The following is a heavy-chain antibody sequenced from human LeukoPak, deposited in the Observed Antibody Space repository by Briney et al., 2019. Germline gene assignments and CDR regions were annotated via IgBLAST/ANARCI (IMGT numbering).Heavy chain of an antibody. CDR3: ARMGGYSGYDWKY. V-gene: IGHV3-33*01. J-gene: IGHJ4*02. CDR1: GFTFSSYG. CDR2: IWYDGSNK. D-gene: IGHD5-12*01. Sequence: GGSLRLSCAASGFTFSSYGMHWVRQAPGKGLEWVAVIWYDGSNKYYADAVKGRFTISRDNSKNTLYLQMNSLRAEDTAVYYCARMGGYSGYDWKYWGQGTLVTVSS.